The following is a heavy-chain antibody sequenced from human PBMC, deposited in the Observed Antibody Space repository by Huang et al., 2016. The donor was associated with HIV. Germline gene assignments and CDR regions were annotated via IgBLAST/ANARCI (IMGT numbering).Heavy chain of an antibody. V-gene: IGHV3-9*01. Sequence: EVQLEEFGGRLVQPGRSLRLSCATYGFKFDDYAMHWVRQVPGGGLDWVSGISWNSGDILYADSVRGRFAISRDNAVKSLYLQMDSLRREDTALYYCVKDRRMRGSGWTFFDNWGQGTLVDVSS. CDR2: ISWNSGDI. CDR1: GFKFDDYA. J-gene: IGHJ4*02. CDR3: VKDRRMRGSGWTFFDN. D-gene: IGHD6-19*01.